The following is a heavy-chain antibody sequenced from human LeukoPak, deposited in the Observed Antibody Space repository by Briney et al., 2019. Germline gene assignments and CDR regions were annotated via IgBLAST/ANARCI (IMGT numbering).Heavy chain of an antibody. V-gene: IGHV4-34*01. CDR2: IYHSGST. D-gene: IGHD2-2*01. Sequence: SETLSLTCAVYGGSFSGYYWSWIRQPPGKGLEWIGEIYHSGSTNYNPSLKSRVTISVDTSKNQFSLKLSSVTAADTAVYYCARVTYCSSTSCPTWPYYYYGMDVWGQGTTDTVSS. CDR1: GGSFSGYY. CDR3: ARVTYCSSTSCPTWPYYYYGMDV. J-gene: IGHJ6*02.